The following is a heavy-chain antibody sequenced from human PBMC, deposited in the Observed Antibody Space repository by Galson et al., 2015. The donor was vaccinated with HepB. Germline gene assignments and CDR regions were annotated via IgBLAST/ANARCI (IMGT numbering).Heavy chain of an antibody. J-gene: IGHJ4*02. CDR3: AKDGIMVSNNPYQLHF. CDR1: GFAFSDYY. Sequence: SLRLSCAASGFAFSDYYMSWVRQAPGKGQEWVSYISSGSGYTEYADSVKGRFTISRDNSRNTVVLQLSSLRPEDTAVYYCAKDGIMVSNNPYQLHFWGQGTLVSVSS. V-gene: IGHV3-11*05. D-gene: IGHD2-8*01. CDR2: ISSGSGYT.